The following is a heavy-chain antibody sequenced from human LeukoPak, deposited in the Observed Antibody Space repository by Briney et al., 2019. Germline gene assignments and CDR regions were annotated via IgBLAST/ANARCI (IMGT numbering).Heavy chain of an antibody. J-gene: IGHJ5*02. CDR2: INHSGST. V-gene: IGHV4-34*01. Sequence: PSETLSPTCAVYGGSFSGYYWSWVRQPPGKGLEWIGEINHSGSTNYNPSIKSRVTISVDTSNNQFSLNLTSVTAADPAVYYCARLYIGGYSRSTKYNWFDPWGQGTLVTVSS. CDR3: ARLYIGGYSRSTKYNWFDP. D-gene: IGHD6-13*01. CDR1: GGSFSGYY.